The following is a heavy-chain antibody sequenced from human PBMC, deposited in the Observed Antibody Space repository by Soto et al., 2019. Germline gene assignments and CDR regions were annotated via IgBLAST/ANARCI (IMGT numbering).Heavy chain of an antibody. CDR2: FYNSGSV. CDR1: GGSISSGGYY. D-gene: IGHD4-4*01. Sequence: SETLSLTCTVSGGSISSGGYYWSWIRQHPGKGLEWVGYFYNSGSVFYNPSLKSRVTISVDTSKNQFSLKLISVTAADTAVYYCARGAVTNLYYYYYGMDVWGQGTAVTVSS. CDR3: ARGAVTNLYYYYYGMDV. V-gene: IGHV4-31*03. J-gene: IGHJ6*02.